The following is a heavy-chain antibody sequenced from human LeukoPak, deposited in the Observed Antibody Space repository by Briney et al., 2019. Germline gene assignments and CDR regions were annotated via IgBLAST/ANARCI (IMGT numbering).Heavy chain of an antibody. CDR2: INPDNGGT. CDR1: GYTFTDYY. CDR3: ARDPTVITSSRITIFGVVKSPHNWFDP. Sequence: ASVKVSCKASGYTFTDYYMHWVRQAPGQGLEWMGWINPDNGGTSYAQKFQGRVTMTRDTSISTAYMELSSLRSEDTAIYFCARDPTVITSSRITIFGVVKSPHNWFDPWGQGTLVTVSS. V-gene: IGHV1-2*02. J-gene: IGHJ5*02. D-gene: IGHD3-3*01.